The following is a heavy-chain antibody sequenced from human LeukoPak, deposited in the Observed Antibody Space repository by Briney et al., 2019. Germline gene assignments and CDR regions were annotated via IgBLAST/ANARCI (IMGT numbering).Heavy chain of an antibody. Sequence: GGSLRLSCAASGFRFSDAWMSWVRQAPGKGLEWVSCISNCGTYIYYADSVKGRFTISRDNAKNSLYLQMNSLRAEDTAVYYCAREYCSGGSWPLDYWGQGTLVAVSS. J-gene: IGHJ4*02. CDR3: AREYCSGGSWPLDY. CDR1: GFRFSDAW. V-gene: IGHV3-21*01. CDR2: ISNCGTYI. D-gene: IGHD2-15*01.